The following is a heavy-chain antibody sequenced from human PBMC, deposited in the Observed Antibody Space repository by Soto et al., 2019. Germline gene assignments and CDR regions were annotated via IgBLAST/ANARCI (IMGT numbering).Heavy chain of an antibody. CDR1: GFTFSSYD. Sequence: QVQLVESGGGVVQPGRSLRLSCAASGFTFSSYDIHWVRQAPGKGLEWVAFKSYDGGNKYYADSVKGRFTISRDNSKNPLFRQMNSLRAEDTAVYYWANVIITFGGSRYGLDVWGPGTTVTVSS. V-gene: IGHV3-30*18. J-gene: IGHJ6*02. CDR2: KSYDGGNK. CDR3: ANVIITFGGSRYGLDV. D-gene: IGHD3-16*01.